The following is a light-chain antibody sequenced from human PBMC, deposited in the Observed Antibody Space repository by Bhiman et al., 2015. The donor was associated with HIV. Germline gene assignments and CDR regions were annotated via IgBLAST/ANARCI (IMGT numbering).Light chain of an antibody. CDR1: SSNIGNNY. CDR2: ENT. Sequence: QSVLTQPPSVSAAPGQKVTISCSGSSSNIGNNYVSWYQQLPGTAPKLLIYENTKRPSGIPDRFSGSKSGTSATLGIAGLQTGDEADYYCATWDSSLSSVFGSGTKVTVL. V-gene: IGLV1-51*02. CDR3: ATWDSSLSSV. J-gene: IGLJ1*01.